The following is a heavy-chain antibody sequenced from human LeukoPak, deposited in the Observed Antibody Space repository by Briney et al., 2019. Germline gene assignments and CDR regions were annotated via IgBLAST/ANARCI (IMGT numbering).Heavy chain of an antibody. V-gene: IGHV3-23*01. CDR3: AKSGPRWYSSGWYNY. J-gene: IGHJ4*02. CDR1: GFTFSSYA. Sequence: GGSLRLSCAASGFTFSSYAMSWVRQAPGKGLEWVSAISGSGGNTYHADSVKGRSSISRDNSKNTLYLQINSLRAEDTAIYYCAKSGPRWYSSGWYNYWGQGTLVTVSS. D-gene: IGHD6-19*01. CDR2: ISGSGGNT.